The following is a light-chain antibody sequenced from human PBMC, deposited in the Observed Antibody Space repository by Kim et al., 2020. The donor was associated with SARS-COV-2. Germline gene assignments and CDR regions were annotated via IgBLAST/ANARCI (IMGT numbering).Light chain of an antibody. J-gene: IGKJ1*01. CDR3: QQYSGTLAT. CDR1: QDIGNS. Sequence: SIGDRVTITCRASQDIGNSVAWYQQKLGKGPNVLISSASTLASGVPSRFSGSESETEYTLTISSLQPEDFATYYCQQYSGTLATFGQGTKVDIK. V-gene: IGKV1-NL1*01. CDR2: SAS.